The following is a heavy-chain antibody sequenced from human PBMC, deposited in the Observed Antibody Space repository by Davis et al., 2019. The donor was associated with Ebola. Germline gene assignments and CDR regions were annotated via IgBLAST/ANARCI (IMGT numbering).Heavy chain of an antibody. CDR3: ARDDSSAYAFDS. Sequence: SETLSLTCTVSGGSISSDIYYWTWIRQHPGKGLEWIGYIYHRGTTYYNPSLKSRVTISVDTSKNQFSLKLNSVTAADTAVYYCARDDSSAYAFDSWGPGTLVTVSS. CDR1: GGSISSDIYY. CDR2: IYHRGTT. D-gene: IGHD3-22*01. J-gene: IGHJ4*02. V-gene: IGHV4-31*03.